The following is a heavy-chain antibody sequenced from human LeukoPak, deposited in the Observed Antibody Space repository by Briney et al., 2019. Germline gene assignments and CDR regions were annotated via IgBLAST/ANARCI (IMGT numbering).Heavy chain of an antibody. D-gene: IGHD4/OR15-4a*01. CDR3: ARVRSRTNDF. J-gene: IGHJ4*02. CDR1: GHTLTAYN. V-gene: IGHV1-2*02. Sequence: GASVTVSCKASGHTLTAYNMHWVRQAPGQGLEWMGWINPNTGDTNSAQKFQGRVTMTRDTSISTAYMELRRLTSNDTAVYYCARVRSRTNDFWGQGTLVTVSS. CDR2: INPNTGDT.